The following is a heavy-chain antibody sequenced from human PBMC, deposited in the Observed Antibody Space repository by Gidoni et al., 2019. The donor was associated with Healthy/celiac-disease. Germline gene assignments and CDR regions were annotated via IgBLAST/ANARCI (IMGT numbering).Heavy chain of an antibody. Sequence: EVQLLESGGGLVQPGGSLRLSCAASGFTFSSYGMSWVRQAPGKGLEWVSAISGSGGSTYYADSVKGRFTISRDNSKNTLYLQMNSLRAEDTAVYYCTSRSPDYGDYYWGQGTLVTVSS. CDR2: ISGSGGST. J-gene: IGHJ4*02. V-gene: IGHV3-23*01. CDR3: TSRSPDYGDYY. D-gene: IGHD4-17*01. CDR1: GFTFSSYG.